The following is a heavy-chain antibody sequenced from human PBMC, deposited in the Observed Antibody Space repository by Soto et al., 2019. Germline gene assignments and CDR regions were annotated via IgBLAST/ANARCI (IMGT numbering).Heavy chain of an antibody. CDR2: ISAYNGNT. V-gene: IGHV1-18*01. Sequence: ASVKVSCKASGYTFTSYGISWVRQAPGQGLEWMGWISAYNGNTNYAQKLQGRVTMTTDTSTSTAYMELRSLGSDDTAVYYCARDVLRFLEWFRSWGPDFDYWGQGTLVTVSS. J-gene: IGHJ4*02. D-gene: IGHD3-3*01. CDR3: ARDVLRFLEWFRSWGPDFDY. CDR1: GYTFTSYG.